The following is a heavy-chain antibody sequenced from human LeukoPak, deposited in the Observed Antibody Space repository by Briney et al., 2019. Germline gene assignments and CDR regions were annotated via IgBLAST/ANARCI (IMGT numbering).Heavy chain of an antibody. CDR1: GYSFTSYW. J-gene: IGHJ4*02. Sequence: PGESLKISCKGSGYSFTSYWIGWVRQMPGKGLEWMGIIYPGDSDTRYSPSFQGQVTISADKSISTAYLQWSSLKASDTAMYYRARPGGLGYCSSTSCYLYWGQGTLVTVSS. CDR2: IYPGDSDT. D-gene: IGHD2-2*01. V-gene: IGHV5-51*01. CDR3: ARPGGLGYCSSTSCYLY.